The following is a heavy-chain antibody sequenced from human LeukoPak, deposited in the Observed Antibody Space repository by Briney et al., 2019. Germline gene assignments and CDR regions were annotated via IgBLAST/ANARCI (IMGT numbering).Heavy chain of an antibody. CDR3: ASRPITGVFDY. CDR2: IYYSGST. J-gene: IGHJ4*02. CDR1: GGSISSSSYY. Sequence: SETLSLTCTVSGGSISSSSYYWGWIRQPPGKGLEWIGSIYYSGSTYYNPSLKSRVTISVDTSKNQFSLKLSSVTAADTAVYYCASRPITGVFDYWGQGTLVTVSS. V-gene: IGHV4-39*01. D-gene: IGHD7-27*01.